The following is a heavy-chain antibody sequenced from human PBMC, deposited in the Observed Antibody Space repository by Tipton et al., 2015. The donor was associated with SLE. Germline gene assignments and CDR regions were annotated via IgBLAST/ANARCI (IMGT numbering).Heavy chain of an antibody. Sequence: SLRLSCAASGFTFSSYWMSWVRQAPGKGLEWVSGINWNGGSTGYADSVKGRSTISRDNAKNSLYLQMNSLRAEDTALYYCARVFGTSSYGAFDIWGQGTMVTVSS. V-gene: IGHV3-20*04. CDR1: GFTFSSYW. CDR3: ARVFGTSSYGAFDI. CDR2: INWNGGST. J-gene: IGHJ3*02. D-gene: IGHD2-2*01.